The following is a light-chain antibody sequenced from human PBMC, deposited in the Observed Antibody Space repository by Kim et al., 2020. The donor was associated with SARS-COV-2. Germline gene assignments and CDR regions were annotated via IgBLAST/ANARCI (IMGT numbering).Light chain of an antibody. CDR3: NSRDSSGNHPVV. J-gene: IGLJ2*01. CDR1: SLRSYY. V-gene: IGLV3-19*01. Sequence: SSELTQDTAVSVALGQTVRITCQGDSLRSYYASWYQQKPGQAPVLVIYGKNNRPSGIPDRFSGSSSGNTASLTITGAQAEDEADYYCNSRDSSGNHPVVFGGGTADRP. CDR2: GKN.